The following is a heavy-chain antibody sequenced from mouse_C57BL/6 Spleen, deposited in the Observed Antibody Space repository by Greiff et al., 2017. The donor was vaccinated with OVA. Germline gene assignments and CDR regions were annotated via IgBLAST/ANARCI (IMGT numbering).Heavy chain of an antibody. CDR1: GYTFTDYY. D-gene: IGHD2-4*01. J-gene: IGHJ4*01. Sequence: EVQLQQSGPELVKPGASVKISCKASGYTFTDYYMNWVKQSHGKSLEWIGDINPNNGGTSYNQKFKGKATLTVDKSSSTAYMELRSLTSEDSAVYYCASGDYDVEAMDYWGQGTSVTVSS. CDR2: INPNNGGT. CDR3: ASGDYDVEAMDY. V-gene: IGHV1-26*01.